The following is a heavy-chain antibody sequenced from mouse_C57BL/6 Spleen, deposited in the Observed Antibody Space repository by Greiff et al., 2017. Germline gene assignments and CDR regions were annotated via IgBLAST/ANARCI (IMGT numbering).Heavy chain of an antibody. J-gene: IGHJ2*01. CDR2: IYPGDGDT. D-gene: IGHD1-1*01. V-gene: IGHV1-82*01. CDR1: GYAFSSSW. CDR3: ARLAPEYGSSYGYFDY. Sequence: QVQLQQSGPELVKPGASVKISCKASGYAFSSSWMNWVKQRPGKGLEWIGRIYPGDGDTNYNGKFKGKATLTADKSSRTAYMQLSSLTSEDSAVYFCARLAPEYGSSYGYFDYWGQGTTLTVSS.